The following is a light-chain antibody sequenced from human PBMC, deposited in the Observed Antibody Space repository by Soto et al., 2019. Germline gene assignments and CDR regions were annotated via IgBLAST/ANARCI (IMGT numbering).Light chain of an antibody. CDR2: EVS. Sequence: QSVLTQPASVSGSPGQSVTISCTGTSSDVGTYNYVSWYQLHPGKAPKLMIYEVSNRPSGVSNRFSGSKSGNTASLTISGLQAEDEADDYCSSYSSRSTLYVFGTGTKVTVL. J-gene: IGLJ1*01. CDR3: SSYSSRSTLYV. V-gene: IGLV2-14*01. CDR1: SSDVGTYNY.